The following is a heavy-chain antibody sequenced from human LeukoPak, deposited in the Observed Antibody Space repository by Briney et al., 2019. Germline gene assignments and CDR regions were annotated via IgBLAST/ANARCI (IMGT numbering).Heavy chain of an antibody. CDR3: ARVFGLDYYDSITDY. V-gene: IGHV4-34*01. Sequence: SETLSLTCAVYGGSFSGYYWSWIRQPPGKGLEWIGEINHSGSTNYNPSLKSRVTISVDTSKNQFSLKLSSVTAADTAAYYCARVFGLDYYDSITDYWGQGTLVTVSS. CDR2: INHSGST. D-gene: IGHD3-22*01. CDR1: GGSFSGYY. J-gene: IGHJ4*02.